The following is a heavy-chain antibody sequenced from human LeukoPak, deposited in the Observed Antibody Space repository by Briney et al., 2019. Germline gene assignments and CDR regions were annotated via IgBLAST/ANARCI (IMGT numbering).Heavy chain of an antibody. Sequence: WGSLRLSCAASGFTFSSYSMNWVRQAPGKGLEWVSSISSSSSYIYYADSVKGRFTISRDNAKNSLYLQMNSLRAEDTAVYYCARDGVREDIVVVPASSYFDYWGQGTLVTVSS. CDR3: ARDGVREDIVVVPASSYFDY. CDR1: GFTFSSYS. J-gene: IGHJ4*02. D-gene: IGHD2-2*01. CDR2: ISSSSSYI. V-gene: IGHV3-21*01.